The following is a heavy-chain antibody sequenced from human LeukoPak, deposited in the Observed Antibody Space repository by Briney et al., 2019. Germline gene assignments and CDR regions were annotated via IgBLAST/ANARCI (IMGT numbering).Heavy chain of an antibody. V-gene: IGHV4-34*01. D-gene: IGHD2-15*01. CDR2: INHSGST. J-gene: IGHJ5*02. Sequence: SETLSLTCAVYNGSFSGYYWSWIRQPPGKGLGWIGEINHSGSTHYNPSLKSRVTISVDTSKNQFSLKLSSVTAADTAVYYCASAPEYCSGGSCYEGRFDPWGQGTLVTVSS. CDR3: ASAPEYCSGGSCYEGRFDP. CDR1: NGSFSGYY.